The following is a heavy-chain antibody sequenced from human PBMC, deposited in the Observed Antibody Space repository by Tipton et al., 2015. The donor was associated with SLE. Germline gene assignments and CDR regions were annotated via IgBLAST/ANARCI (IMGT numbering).Heavy chain of an antibody. CDR3: AGYGDSDGEYFQY. J-gene: IGHJ1*01. CDR1: GGSISSHY. D-gene: IGHD4-17*01. Sequence: TLSLTCTVSGGSISSHYWSWIRQPPGKGLEWIGNIHYSGSTNYNPSLKSRVTISVDTSKNQFSLKLSSVTAADTAVYYCAGYGDSDGEYFQYWGQGTLVSVSS. CDR2: IHYSGST. V-gene: IGHV4-59*11.